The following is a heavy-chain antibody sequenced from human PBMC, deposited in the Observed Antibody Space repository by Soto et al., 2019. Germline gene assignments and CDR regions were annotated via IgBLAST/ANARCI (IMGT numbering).Heavy chain of an antibody. CDR1: GFTFSSYS. CDR2: ISSSSSTI. Sequence: PGGSLRLSCAASGFTFSSYSMNWVRQAPGKGLEWVSYISSSSSTIYYADSVKGRFTISRDNAKNSLYLQMNSLRDEDTAVYYCARGYCSGGSCYSGDLNDYWGQGTLVTVSS. D-gene: IGHD2-15*01. V-gene: IGHV3-48*02. CDR3: ARGYCSGGSCYSGDLNDY. J-gene: IGHJ4*02.